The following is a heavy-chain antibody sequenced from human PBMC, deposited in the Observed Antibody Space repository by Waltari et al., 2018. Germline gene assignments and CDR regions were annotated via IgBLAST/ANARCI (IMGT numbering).Heavy chain of an antibody. CDR2: IYYSGST. CDR3: AAYPRGGDWRLDP. J-gene: IGHJ5*02. Sequence: QVQLQESGPGLVKPSETLSLTCTVSGGSISSYYWSWIRQPPGKGLEWIGYIYYSGSTNYNPSLKSRVTISVDTSKNQFSLKLSSVTAADTAIYFCAAYPRGGDWRLDPWGQGMLVTVSS. CDR1: GGSISSYY. D-gene: IGHD2-21*02. V-gene: IGHV4-59*01.